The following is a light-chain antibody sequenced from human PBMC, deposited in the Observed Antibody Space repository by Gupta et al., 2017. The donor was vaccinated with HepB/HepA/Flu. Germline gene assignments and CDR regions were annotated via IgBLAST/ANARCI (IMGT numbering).Light chain of an antibody. CDR2: LGS. CDR1: QSLLHSNGYNY. V-gene: IGKV2-28*01. J-gene: IGKJ1*01. Sequence: DSVMSQSPLSLLVTPGEPASISCRARQSLLHSNGYNYLDWYLQTPGQSPQLLIYLGSTRASGIPERCSGSGSGADFTLKISRVEAEDVGAYYGMQDVQTPWTFGQGTKVEIK. CDR3: MQDVQTPWT.